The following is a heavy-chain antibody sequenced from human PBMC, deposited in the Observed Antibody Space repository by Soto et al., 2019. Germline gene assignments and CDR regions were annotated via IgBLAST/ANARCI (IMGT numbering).Heavy chain of an antibody. CDR2: INHSGST. J-gene: IGHJ4*02. V-gene: IGHV4-34*01. Sequence: QVQLQQWGAGLLKPSETLSLTCAVYGGSFSGYYWSWIRQPPGKGLEWIGEINHSGSTNYNPSLKSRVTISVDTSKNQFSLKLSSVTAADTAVYYCARGAGIVVVVAAFDYWGQGTLVTVSS. D-gene: IGHD2-15*01. CDR3: ARGAGIVVVVAAFDY. CDR1: GGSFSGYY.